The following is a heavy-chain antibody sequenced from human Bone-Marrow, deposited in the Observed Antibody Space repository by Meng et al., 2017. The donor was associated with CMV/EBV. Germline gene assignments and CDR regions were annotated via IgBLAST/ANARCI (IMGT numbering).Heavy chain of an antibody. CDR1: GFTFSSSW. D-gene: IGHD5-18*01. Sequence: GGSLRFSCVASGFTFSSSWMHWVRQAPGKGLVWVSRINSDGSRTTYADSVKGRFTISRDNAKNTLYLQVNSLTAEDTAVYYCARVVRGDKYGSYYFDYWGQGTLVTVSS. CDR3: ARVVRGDKYGSYYFDY. J-gene: IGHJ4*02. V-gene: IGHV3-74*01. CDR2: INSDGSRT.